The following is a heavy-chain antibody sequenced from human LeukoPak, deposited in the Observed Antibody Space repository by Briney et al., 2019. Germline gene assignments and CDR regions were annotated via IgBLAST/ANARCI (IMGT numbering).Heavy chain of an antibody. CDR3: ARHTSSKWELLQFDY. CDR2: IYYSGST. CDR1: GGSISSSSYS. J-gene: IGHJ4*02. D-gene: IGHD1-26*01. V-gene: IGHV4-39*01. Sequence: SETLSLTCTVSGGSISSSSYSWGWIRQPPGKGLEWIGSIYYSGSTYYNPSLKSRVTISVDTSKNQFSLKLSSVTAADTAVYYCARHTSSKWELLQFDYWGQGTLVTVSS.